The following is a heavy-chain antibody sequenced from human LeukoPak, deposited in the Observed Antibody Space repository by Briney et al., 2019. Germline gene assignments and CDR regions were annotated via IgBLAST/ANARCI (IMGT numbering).Heavy chain of an antibody. CDR3: ARLRGSGYNWNYFGWPSAGDY. CDR2: IKQDGSEK. D-gene: IGHD1-7*01. CDR1: GFTFSSYW. V-gene: IGHV3-7*01. Sequence: GGSLRLSCAASGFTFSSYWMSWVRQAPGKGLEWVANIKQDGSEKYYVDSVKGQFTISRDNAKNSLYLQMNSLRAEDTAVYYCARLRGSGYNWNYFGWPSAGDYWGQGTLVTVSS. J-gene: IGHJ4*02.